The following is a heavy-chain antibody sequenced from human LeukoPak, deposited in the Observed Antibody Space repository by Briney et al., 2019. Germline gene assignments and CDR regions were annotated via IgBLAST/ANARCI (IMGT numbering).Heavy chain of an antibody. Sequence: GGSLRLSCAASGFTFDDYTMHWVRQAPGKGLEWVSLISWDGGSTYYADSVKGRFTISRDNSKNSLYLQMNSLRTEDTALYYCAKVGEEGEDYWGQGTLATVSS. V-gene: IGHV3-43*01. CDR1: GFTFDDYT. CDR2: ISWDGGST. CDR3: AKVGEEGEDY. J-gene: IGHJ4*02. D-gene: IGHD3-16*01.